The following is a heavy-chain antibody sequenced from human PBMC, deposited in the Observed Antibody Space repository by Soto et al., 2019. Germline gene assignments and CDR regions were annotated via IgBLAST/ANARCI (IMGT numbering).Heavy chain of an antibody. CDR2: VYYRGRS. Sequence: PWETLSLTCTVSGGSFSNSNYYWGWIRQSPGKGLEGIGRVYYRGRSYSKSAVKSRATICVDTSKKQFFLKFNSMAESDTALYYCVSQRTSVLTQAYFDYWGQGALVTVSS. V-gene: IGHV4-39*01. J-gene: IGHJ4*02. D-gene: IGHD2-8*01. CDR1: GGSFSNSNYY. CDR3: VSQRTSVLTQAYFDY.